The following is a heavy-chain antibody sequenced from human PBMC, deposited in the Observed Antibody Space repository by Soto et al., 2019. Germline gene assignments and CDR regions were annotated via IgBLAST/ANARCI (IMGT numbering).Heavy chain of an antibody. CDR2: IYHSGST. D-gene: IGHD3-3*01. CDR3: ASDRITILPNSYNFYGLDV. CDR1: GGSISSGDYY. J-gene: IGHJ6*02. V-gene: IGHV4-30-4*01. Sequence: PSETLSLTCTVSGGSISSGDYYWSWIRPPPGKGLEWIGYIYHSGSTYYNPSLQGRVSISVDTSKNQFSLKLSSVTAADTAVYYCASDRITILPNSYNFYGLDVWGQGTTVTVSS.